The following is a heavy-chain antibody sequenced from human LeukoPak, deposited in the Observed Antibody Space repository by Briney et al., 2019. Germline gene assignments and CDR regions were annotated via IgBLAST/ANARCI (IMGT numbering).Heavy chain of an antibody. CDR3: ATVQLGIAVAGFDAFDI. J-gene: IGHJ3*02. D-gene: IGHD6-19*01. CDR1: GYTLTELS. V-gene: IGHV1-24*01. CDR2: FDPEDGET. Sequence: ASVKVSCKVSGYTLTELSMHWVRQAPVKGLEWMGGFDPEDGETIYAQKFQGRATMTEDTSTDTAYMELSSLRSEDTAVYYCATVQLGIAVAGFDAFDIWGQGTMVTVSS.